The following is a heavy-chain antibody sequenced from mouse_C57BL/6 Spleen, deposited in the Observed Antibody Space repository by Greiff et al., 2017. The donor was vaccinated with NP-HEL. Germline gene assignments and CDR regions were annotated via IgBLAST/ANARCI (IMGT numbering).Heavy chain of an antibody. D-gene: IGHD2-4*01. CDR2: INPNNGGT. Sequence: VQLQQSGPELVKPGASVKISCKASGYTFTDYYMNWVKQSHGKSLEWIGDINPNNGGTSYNQKFKGKATLTVDKSSSTAYMELRSLTSEDSAVYYCARKTTRIYAMDYGGQGTSVTVSS. J-gene: IGHJ4*01. CDR1: GYTFTDYY. V-gene: IGHV1-26*01. CDR3: ARKTTRIYAMDY.